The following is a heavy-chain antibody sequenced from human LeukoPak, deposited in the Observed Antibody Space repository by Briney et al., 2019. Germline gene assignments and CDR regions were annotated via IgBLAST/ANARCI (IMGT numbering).Heavy chain of an antibody. Sequence: PGGSLRLSCAASGFTFSSYSMTWVRQAPGQGLEWVSYLSSSGTTIYYADAVKGRFTISRDNAKNSLYLQMNSLRAEDTAVYYCARVGYSSNAGLSWGQGTLVTVSS. CDR3: ARVGYSSNAGLS. V-gene: IGHV3-48*04. J-gene: IGHJ4*02. D-gene: IGHD6-13*01. CDR1: GFTFSSYS. CDR2: LSSSGTTI.